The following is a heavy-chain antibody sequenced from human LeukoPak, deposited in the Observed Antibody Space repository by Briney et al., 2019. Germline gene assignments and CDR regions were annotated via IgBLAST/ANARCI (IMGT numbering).Heavy chain of an antibody. Sequence: GESLKISCKGSGYSFTSYWIGWVRQMPGKGLEWMGIIYPGDSDTRYSPSFQGQVTISADKSISTAYLQWSSLKASDTAMYYCARSLGSGWYEGAIFDYWGQGTLVTVSS. CDR1: GYSFTSYW. CDR3: ARSLGSGWYEGAIFDY. J-gene: IGHJ4*02. CDR2: IYPGDSDT. V-gene: IGHV5-51*01. D-gene: IGHD6-19*01.